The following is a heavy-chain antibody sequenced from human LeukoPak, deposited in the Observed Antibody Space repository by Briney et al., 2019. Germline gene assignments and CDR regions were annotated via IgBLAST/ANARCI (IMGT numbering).Heavy chain of an antibody. CDR2: ISGSGGST. D-gene: IGHD3-10*01. Sequence: PGGSLRLSCAASGFTFSSYGMSWVRQAPGKGLEWVSAISGSGGSTYYADSVKGRFTISRDNSKNTLYLQMNSLRAEDTAVYYCAKVGGSGSYYNARGYFDYWGQGTLVTVSS. V-gene: IGHV3-23*01. CDR3: AKVGGSGSYYNARGYFDY. J-gene: IGHJ4*02. CDR1: GFTFSSYG.